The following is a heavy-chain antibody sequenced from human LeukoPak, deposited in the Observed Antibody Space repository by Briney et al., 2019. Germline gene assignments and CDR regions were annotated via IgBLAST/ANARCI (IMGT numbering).Heavy chain of an antibody. CDR3: AKVVRRYFDWLFPGASDY. V-gene: IGHV3-23*01. CDR1: GFTFSSYA. J-gene: IGHJ4*02. CDR2: ISGSGTDT. Sequence: PGGSLRLSCGGSGFTFSSYAMSWVRQAPGKGLEWVSAISGSGTDTFYANSVKGRFTISRDNPKNTLYLQMNSLRAEDTAVYYCAKVVRRYFDWLFPGASDYWGQGTLVTVSS. D-gene: IGHD3-9*01.